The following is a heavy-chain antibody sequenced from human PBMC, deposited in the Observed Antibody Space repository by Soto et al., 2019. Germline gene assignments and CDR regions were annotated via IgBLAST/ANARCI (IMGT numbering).Heavy chain of an antibody. CDR1: GFTFSSYG. CDR2: IWYDGSNK. D-gene: IGHD6-13*01. V-gene: IGHV3-33*01. Sequence: GGSLRLSCAASGFTFSSYGMHWVRQAPGEGLEWVAVIWYDGSNKYYADSVKGRFTISRDNSKNTLYLQMNSLRAEDTAVYYCARERGGSSWYETYAFDIWGQGTMVTVSS. J-gene: IGHJ3*02. CDR3: ARERGGSSWYETYAFDI.